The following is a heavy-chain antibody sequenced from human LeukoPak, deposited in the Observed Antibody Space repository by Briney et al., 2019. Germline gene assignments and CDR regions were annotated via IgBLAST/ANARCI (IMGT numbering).Heavy chain of an antibody. CDR2: ISSSGSTI. Sequence: PGGSLRLSCAASGFTFSSYGMNWVRQAPGKGLEWVSYISSSGSTIYYADSVKGRFTISRDNAKNSLYLQMNSLRAEDTAVYYCARGSDGDYFDYWGQGTLVTVPS. V-gene: IGHV3-48*03. D-gene: IGHD4-17*01. J-gene: IGHJ4*02. CDR1: GFTFSSYG. CDR3: ARGSDGDYFDY.